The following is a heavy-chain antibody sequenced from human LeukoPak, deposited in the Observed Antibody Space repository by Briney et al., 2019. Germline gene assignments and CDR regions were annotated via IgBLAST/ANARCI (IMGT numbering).Heavy chain of an antibody. Sequence: GGSLRLSCAASGFTFSSYEMNWVRQAPGKGLEWVSYISSSGSTIYYADSVKGRFTISRDNAKNSLYLQMNSLRAEDTAVYYCARDHSSGWYGSWLYWGQGTLVTVSS. CDR2: ISSSGSTI. CDR1: GFTFSSYE. V-gene: IGHV3-48*03. CDR3: ARDHSSGWYGSWLY. D-gene: IGHD6-13*01. J-gene: IGHJ4*02.